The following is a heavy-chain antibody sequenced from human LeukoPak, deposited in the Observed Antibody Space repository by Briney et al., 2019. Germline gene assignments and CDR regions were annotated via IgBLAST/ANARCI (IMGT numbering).Heavy chain of an antibody. CDR2: IRYDGSNK. Sequence: HPGGSLRLSCAASGFTFSSYGMHWVRQAPGKGLEWVAFIRYDGSNKYYADSVKGRFTISRDNSKNTLYLQMNSLRAEDTAVYYCAKVPANAAAGRGGYWGQGTLVTVSS. J-gene: IGHJ4*02. CDR1: GFTFSSYG. CDR3: AKVPANAAAGRGGY. V-gene: IGHV3-30*02. D-gene: IGHD6-13*01.